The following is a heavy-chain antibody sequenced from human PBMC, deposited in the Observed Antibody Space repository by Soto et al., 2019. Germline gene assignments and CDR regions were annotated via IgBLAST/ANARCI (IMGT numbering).Heavy chain of an antibody. CDR3: ARDKIFGGRTPFDY. CDR2: ISSSGSTI. J-gene: IGHJ4*02. CDR1: GFTFSSYE. Sequence: PGGSLRLSCAASGFTFSSYEMNWVRQAPGKGLEWVSYISSSGSTIYYADSVKGRFTISRDNAKNSLYLQMNSLRAEDTAVYYCARDKIFGGRTPFDYWGQATLVAISS. V-gene: IGHV3-48*03. D-gene: IGHD3-3*01.